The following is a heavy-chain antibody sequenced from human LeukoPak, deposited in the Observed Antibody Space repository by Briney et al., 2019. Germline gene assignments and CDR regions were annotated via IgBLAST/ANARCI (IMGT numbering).Heavy chain of an antibody. V-gene: IGHV4-59*01. CDR3: ARGGDFGVPAPLGIDAFDF. Sequence: PSETLSLTCTVSGGSISSYYWSWIRQPPGKGLEWIGYIYYSGSTNYNPSLKSRVTISVDTSKNQFSLKLSSVTAADTAVYYCARGGDFGVPAPLGIDAFDFWGQGTMVTVSS. CDR2: IYYSGST. CDR1: GGSISSYY. J-gene: IGHJ3*01. D-gene: IGHD2-2*01.